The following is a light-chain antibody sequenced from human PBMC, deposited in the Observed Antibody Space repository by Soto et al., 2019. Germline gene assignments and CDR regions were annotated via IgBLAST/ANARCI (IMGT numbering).Light chain of an antibody. V-gene: IGKV1-5*03. CDR2: KAT. J-gene: IGKJ2*01. CDR3: QQYNDFQYT. CDR1: QSIGSW. Sequence: DIQMTQSPSTLSASVGDGVTITCRASQSIGSWLAWYQQKPGKAPKLLIYKATNLQSGVPSRFSGSGSETDFSLTINSLQPVDSATYFCQQYNDFQYTFGPGTKLEI.